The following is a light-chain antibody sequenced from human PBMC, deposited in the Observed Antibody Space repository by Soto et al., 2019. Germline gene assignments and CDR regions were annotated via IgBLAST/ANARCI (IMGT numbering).Light chain of an antibody. Sequence: EIVMTQSPATLSLSPGERATLSCRASQSIGTYLAWYQKKPGQAPRLLVHDAAGSAPGVPARFSGSGSGTDFTLTISSLEPEDSAVYYCQQRSNWPPLTFGGGTTVEIK. J-gene: IGKJ4*01. CDR3: QQRSNWPPLT. V-gene: IGKV3-11*01. CDR2: DAA. CDR1: QSIGTY.